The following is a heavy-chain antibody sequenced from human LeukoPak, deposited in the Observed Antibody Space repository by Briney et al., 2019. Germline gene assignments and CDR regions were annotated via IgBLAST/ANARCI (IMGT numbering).Heavy chain of an antibody. D-gene: IGHD4-17*01. V-gene: IGHV4-4*07. J-gene: IGHJ4*02. CDR2: IYSSGST. CDR1: GGSISSYY. CDR3: TRVGGDPTYLDY. Sequence: SETLSLTCTVSGGSISSYYWSWIRQPAGKGLEWIGHIYSSGSTKYNPSLKSRVTISVDTSKNQFSLRLSSVTAADTAVYYCTRVGGDPTYLDYWGQGTLVTVSS.